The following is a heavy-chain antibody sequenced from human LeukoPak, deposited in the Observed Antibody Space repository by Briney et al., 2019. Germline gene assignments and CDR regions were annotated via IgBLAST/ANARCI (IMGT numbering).Heavy chain of an antibody. J-gene: IGHJ4*02. CDR1: GGSISNYY. D-gene: IGHD6-13*01. V-gene: IGHV4-4*07. CDR3: ARGGSSWQSFDF. Sequence: SETLSLTCTVYGGSISNYYWSWIRQPAGKGLERIGRIYASGSTNYNPSLKSRVTMSVDTSKNQFSLKLTSVTAADTAVYYCARGGSSWQSFDFWGQGTLVTVSS. CDR2: IYASGST.